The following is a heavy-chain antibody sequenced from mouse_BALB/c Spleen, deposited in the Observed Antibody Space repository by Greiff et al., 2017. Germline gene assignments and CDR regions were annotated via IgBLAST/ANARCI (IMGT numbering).Heavy chain of an antibody. Sequence: EVQLVESGGGLVQPGGSLKLSCAASGFTFSSYTMSWVRQTPEKRLEWVAYISNGGGSTYYPDTVKGRFTISRDNAKNTLYLQMSSLKSEDTAMYYCARHGYDDVYFDDWGQGTTLTVSS. CDR1: GFTFSSYT. D-gene: IGHD2-2*01. J-gene: IGHJ2*01. CDR2: ISNGGGST. CDR3: ARHGYDDVYFDD. V-gene: IGHV5-12-2*01.